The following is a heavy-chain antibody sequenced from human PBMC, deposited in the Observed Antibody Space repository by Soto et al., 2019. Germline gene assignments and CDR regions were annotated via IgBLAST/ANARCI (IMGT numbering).Heavy chain of an antibody. CDR3: ARDHDNWGTYHY. CDR2: IYSGGNT. D-gene: IGHD3-16*01. CDR1: GFTVSSNY. V-gene: IGHV3-66*01. J-gene: IGHJ4*02. Sequence: EVQLVESGGGLVQPGGSLRLSCAASGFTVSSNYMCWVRQAPGKGLEWVSVIYSGGNTYYADSVKGRFTISRDNSKNTLYLQMNSLRAEDTAVFYCARDHDNWGTYHYWGQGTLVTVSS.